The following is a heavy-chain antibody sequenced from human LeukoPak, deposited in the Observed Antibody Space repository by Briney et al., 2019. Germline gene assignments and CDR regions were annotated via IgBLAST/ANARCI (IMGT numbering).Heavy chain of an antibody. D-gene: IGHD2-15*01. CDR1: GGSISSYY. V-gene: IGHV4-59*01. CDR3: ARDIGSYCSGGSCPYYYYMDV. J-gene: IGHJ6*03. CDR2: IYYSGST. Sequence: TSETLSLTCTVSGGSISSYYWSWIRQPPGKGLEWIGYIYYSGSTKYNPSLESRVTISVDTSKNQFSLKLSSVTAADTAVYYCARDIGSYCSGGSCPYYYYMDVWGKGTTVTVSS.